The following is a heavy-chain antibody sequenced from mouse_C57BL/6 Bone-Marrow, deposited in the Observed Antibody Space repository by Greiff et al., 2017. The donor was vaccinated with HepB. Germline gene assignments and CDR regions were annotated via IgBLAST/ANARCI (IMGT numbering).Heavy chain of an antibody. CDR2: ISDGGSYT. CDR1: GFTFSSYA. V-gene: IGHV5-4*01. D-gene: IGHD1-1*01. J-gene: IGHJ3*01. Sequence: EVQLMESGGGLVKPGGSLKLSCAASGFTFSSYAMSWVRQTPEKRLEWVATISDGGSYTYYPDNVKGRFTISRDNAKNNLYLQMSHLKSEDTAMYYCAREYYYGSWFAYWGQGTLVTVSA. CDR3: AREYYYGSWFAY.